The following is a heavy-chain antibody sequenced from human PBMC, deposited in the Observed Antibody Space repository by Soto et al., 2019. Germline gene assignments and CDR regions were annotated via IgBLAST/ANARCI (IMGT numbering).Heavy chain of an antibody. J-gene: IGHJ5*02. CDR3: ARDLNLIAGRPYMLGSDGFDA. V-gene: IGHV1-46*01. CDR1: GYTFSRYY. CDR2: INPSRGTT. D-gene: IGHD6-6*01. Sequence: QVQLVQSGAEVKKPGASVEVSCKASGYTFSRYYLHWLRQAPGQGLEWMGIINPSRGTTTYAQKFRGRFPVPRHTSTSTVYMDLSRLTSEDTAVYYCARDLNLIAGRPYMLGSDGFDAWGQGTLVAVSS.